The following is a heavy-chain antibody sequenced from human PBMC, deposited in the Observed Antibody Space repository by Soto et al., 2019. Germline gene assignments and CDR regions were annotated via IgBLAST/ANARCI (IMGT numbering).Heavy chain of an antibody. Sequence: PGGSLRLSCAASGFSFSDSYMSWGRQAPGKGLEWVAYISGSSGYTGYADSVKVRFTISRDNAENSLYLQMNSLRVEDTAVYYCARDRGGYGPPDVWGQGTTVTVSS. CDR3: ARDRGGYGPPDV. CDR2: ISGSSGYT. J-gene: IGHJ6*02. V-gene: IGHV3-11*06. CDR1: GFSFSDSY. D-gene: IGHD3-10*01.